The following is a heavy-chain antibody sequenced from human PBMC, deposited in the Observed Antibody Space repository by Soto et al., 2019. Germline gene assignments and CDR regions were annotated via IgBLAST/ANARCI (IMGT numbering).Heavy chain of an antibody. J-gene: IGHJ6*03. CDR2: INHSGST. CDR3: ARTDIVVVPAAYYYYSYMDV. Sequence: QVQLQQWGAGLLKPSETLSLTCAVYGGSFSDYYWSWIRQPPGKGLEWIGEINHSGSTNYNPSLKSRVTISVDTSKNQFSLKLSSVPAADTAVYYCARTDIVVVPAAYYYYSYMDVWGKGTTVTVSS. V-gene: IGHV4-34*01. CDR1: GGSFSDYY. D-gene: IGHD2-2*01.